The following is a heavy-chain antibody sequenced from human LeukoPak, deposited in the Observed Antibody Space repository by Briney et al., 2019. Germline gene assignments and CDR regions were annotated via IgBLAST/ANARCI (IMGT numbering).Heavy chain of an antibody. Sequence: SETLSLTCTVSGGSISSGSYYWSWIRQPAGKGLEWIGRIYTSGSTNYNPSLKSRVTISVDTSKNQFSLKLSSVTAADTAVYYCARDFWELYPTPYYFDYWGQGTLVTVSS. CDR2: IYTSGST. CDR3: ARDFWELYPTPYYFDY. V-gene: IGHV4-61*02. J-gene: IGHJ4*02. D-gene: IGHD1-26*01. CDR1: GGSISSGSYY.